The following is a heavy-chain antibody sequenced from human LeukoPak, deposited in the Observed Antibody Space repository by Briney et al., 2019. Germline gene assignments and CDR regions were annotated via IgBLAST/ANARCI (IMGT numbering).Heavy chain of an antibody. CDR1: GFTFSSYA. Sequence: GGSLRLSCAASGFTFSSYAMSWVRQAPGEGLEWVSAISGSGGSTYYADSVKGRFTISRDNSKNTLYLQMNSLRAEDTAVYYCASDARHSEVGYFDYWGQGTLVTVSS. D-gene: IGHD6-6*01. V-gene: IGHV3-23*01. CDR3: ASDARHSEVGYFDY. CDR2: ISGSGGST. J-gene: IGHJ4*02.